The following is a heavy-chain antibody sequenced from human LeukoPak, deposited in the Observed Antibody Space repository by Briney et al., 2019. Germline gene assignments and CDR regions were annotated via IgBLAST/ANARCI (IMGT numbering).Heavy chain of an antibody. Sequence: GGSLRLSCAASGFTFSSYWMHWVRQAPGKGLVWVSRINSDGSSTNYADSVKGRFTISRDNAKNTLYLQMNSLRAEDTAVYYCASRGYYGSGSYSLDCWGQGTLVTVSS. V-gene: IGHV3-74*01. D-gene: IGHD3-10*01. CDR2: INSDGSST. J-gene: IGHJ4*02. CDR3: ASRGYYGSGSYSLDC. CDR1: GFTFSSYW.